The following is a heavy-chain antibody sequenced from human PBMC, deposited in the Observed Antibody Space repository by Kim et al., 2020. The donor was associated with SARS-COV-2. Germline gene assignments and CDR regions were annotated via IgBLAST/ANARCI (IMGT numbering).Heavy chain of an antibody. CDR2: ISYDGSNK. CDR1: GFTFSSYG. D-gene: IGHD6-13*01. CDR3: AKLVSSIAATDY. V-gene: IGHV3-30*18. Sequence: GGSLRLSCAASGFTFSSYGMHWVRQAPGKGLEWVAVISYDGSNKYYADSVKGRFTISRDNSKNTLYLQMNSLRAEDTAVYYCAKLVSSIAATDYWGQGT. J-gene: IGHJ4*02.